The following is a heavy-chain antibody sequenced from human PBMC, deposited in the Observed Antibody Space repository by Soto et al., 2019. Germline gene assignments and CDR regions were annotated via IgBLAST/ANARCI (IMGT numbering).Heavy chain of an antibody. CDR2: INPDNGNT. V-gene: IGHV1-3*01. CDR1: GFSISDNL. Sequence: QVQLVQSGAEVRKPGASVNISCRASGFSISDNLINWVRQAPGQGLEWMGWINPDNGNTRYSEKCQGRVTISRHSAASLAYVEVSDLTSEDTAVYSCARDMLSVGARANAAFDVWGQGTMVNVSS. J-gene: IGHJ3*01. D-gene: IGHD3-10*02. CDR3: ARDMLSVGARANAAFDV.